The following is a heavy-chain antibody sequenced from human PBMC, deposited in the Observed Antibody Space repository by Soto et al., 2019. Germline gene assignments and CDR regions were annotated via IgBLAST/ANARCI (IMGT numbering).Heavy chain of an antibody. CDR2: ISGSGGTT. D-gene: IGHD6-13*01. V-gene: IGHV3-23*01. Sequence: GSLRLSCAASGFTFKDYAMTWARQAPGKGLGWVSAISGSGGTTYYADSVKGRFTISRDTSKNTLYLQMNRLRAEDTAVYSCAIRAPEPYSASPGVDYWGQGTLVTVSS. J-gene: IGHJ4*02. CDR3: AIRAPEPYSASPGVDY. CDR1: GFTFKDYA.